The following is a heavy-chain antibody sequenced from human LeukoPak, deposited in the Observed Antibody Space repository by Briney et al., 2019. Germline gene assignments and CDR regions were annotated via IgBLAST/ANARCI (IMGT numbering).Heavy chain of an antibody. CDR3: ARDHMVRGVKGY. CDR2: INPNHGGT. J-gene: IGHJ4*02. Sequence: ASVKVSCKASGYSFTDYYINWVRQAPGQGLEWMGWINPNHGGTHYAQKFQGRVTMTRDTSITTAYMELRSLRSDDTAVYYCARDHMVRGVKGYWGQGTLVTVSS. CDR1: GYSFTDYY. V-gene: IGHV1-2*02. D-gene: IGHD3-10*01.